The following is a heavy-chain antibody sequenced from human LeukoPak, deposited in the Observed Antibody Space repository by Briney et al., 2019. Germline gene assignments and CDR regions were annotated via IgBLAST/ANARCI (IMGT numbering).Heavy chain of an antibody. J-gene: IGHJ3*02. V-gene: IGHV1-69*01. Sequence: GSSVKISCKASGGTVSSYAISWVRQAPGQGLEWMGGIIPIFGTANYAQKFQGRVTITADESTSTAYRELSSLRSEDTAVYYCARARLVQLGRLHAFDIWGQGTMFTASS. CDR2: IIPIFGTA. CDR3: ARARLVQLGRLHAFDI. CDR1: GGTVSSYA. D-gene: IGHD1-1*01.